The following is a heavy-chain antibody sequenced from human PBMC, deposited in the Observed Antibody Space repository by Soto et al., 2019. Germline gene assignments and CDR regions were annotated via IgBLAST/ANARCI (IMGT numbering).Heavy chain of an antibody. D-gene: IGHD3-3*01. J-gene: IGHJ6*02. CDR3: AGGDRPTIFGVVTYGMDV. Sequence: SVKVSSKERGVGLGCYSLCWAQQAHEQGLEWMGGIIPIFGTANYAQKFQGRVTITADESTSTAYMELSSLRSEDTAVYYCAGGDRPTIFGVVTYGMDVWGQGTTVTVSS. CDR1: GVGLGCYS. CDR2: IIPIFGTA. V-gene: IGHV1-69*13.